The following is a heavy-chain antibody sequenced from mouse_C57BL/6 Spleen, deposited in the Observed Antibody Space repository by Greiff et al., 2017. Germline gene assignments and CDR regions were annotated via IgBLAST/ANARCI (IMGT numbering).Heavy chain of an antibody. CDR2: IHPNSGST. CDR3: ARDYYGNYAYFDV. Sequence: VQLQQPGAELVKPGASVKLSCKASGYTFTSYWMHWVKQRPGQGLEWIGMIHPNSGSTNYNEKFKSKATLTVDKSSSTAYMQLSSLTSEDSAFYYCARDYYGNYAYFDVWGTGTTGTVSA. CDR1: GYTFTSYW. V-gene: IGHV1-64*01. J-gene: IGHJ1*03. D-gene: IGHD2-1*01.